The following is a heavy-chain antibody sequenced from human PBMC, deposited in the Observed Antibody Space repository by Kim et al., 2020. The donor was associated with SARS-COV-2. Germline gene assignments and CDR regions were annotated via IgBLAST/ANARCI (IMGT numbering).Heavy chain of an antibody. Sequence: SVKVSCKASGGTFSSYAISWVRQAPGQGLEWMGGIIPIFGTANYAQKFQGRVTITADESTSTAYMELSSLRSEDTAVYYCARDYHPTDITMVRGVITFYGMDVWGQGTTVTVSS. CDR2: IIPIFGTA. CDR3: ARDYHPTDITMVRGVITFYGMDV. CDR1: GGTFSSYA. D-gene: IGHD3-10*01. V-gene: IGHV1-69*13. J-gene: IGHJ6*02.